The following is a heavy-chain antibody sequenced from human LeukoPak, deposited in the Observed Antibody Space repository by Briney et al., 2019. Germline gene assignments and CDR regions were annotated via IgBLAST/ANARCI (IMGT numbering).Heavy chain of an antibody. CDR2: IYHSATT. V-gene: IGHV4-39*01. D-gene: IGHD2-2*01. CDR1: GGSISNTNYY. J-gene: IGHJ4*02. Sequence: SETLSLTCTVSGGSISNTNYYWAWIRQPPGKGLEWIGSIYHSATTYYNPSLESRASMSVDTSKNQFSLKLSSVTVADTAAYYCARLCYQQCYFDYWGQGTLVTVSS. CDR3: ARLCYQQCYFDY.